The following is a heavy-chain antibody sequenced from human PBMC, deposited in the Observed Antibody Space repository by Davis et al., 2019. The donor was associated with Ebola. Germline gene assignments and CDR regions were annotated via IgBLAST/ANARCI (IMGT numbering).Heavy chain of an antibody. J-gene: IGHJ4*02. CDR3: GRLQSIVRPTTIDY. V-gene: IGHV5-51*01. D-gene: IGHD1-26*01. CDR2: IYTGDSDT. Sequence: GESLKISCKDSGNSFTSHWIGWVRQMPGKALEWMGIIYTGDSDTRYNPSFRGQVTISADESNKTAFVQWSRLKASDTAMYYCGRLQSIVRPTTIDYWGQGTLVTVSS. CDR1: GNSFTSHW.